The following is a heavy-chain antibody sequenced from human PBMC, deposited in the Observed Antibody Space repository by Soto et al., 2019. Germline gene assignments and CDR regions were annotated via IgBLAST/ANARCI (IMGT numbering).Heavy chain of an antibody. D-gene: IGHD1-26*01. V-gene: IGHV3-21*01. CDR1: GFTFSSYS. Sequence: KSGGSLRLSCAASGFTFSSYSMNWVRQAPGKGLEWVSSISSSSSYIYYADSVKGRFTISRDNAKNSLYLQMNSLRAEDTAVYYCATQFSGSHSNDPSVFDYWGQGNLVTVSS. CDR2: ISSSSSYI. J-gene: IGHJ4*02. CDR3: ATQFSGSHSNDPSVFDY.